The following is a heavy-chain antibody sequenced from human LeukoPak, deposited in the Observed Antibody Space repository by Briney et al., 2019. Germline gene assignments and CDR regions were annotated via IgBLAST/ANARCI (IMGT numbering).Heavy chain of an antibody. Sequence: GGSLRLSCGASGFTFHEKYAMHWVRHAPGKGLEWVSGFSLDSDNVGYADSVRGRFTVSRDRAKNSLYLQMNYLRPEDTALYFCTKDMDPGGINVWGQGTTVIVSS. D-gene: IGHD2-2*03. CDR2: FSLDSDNV. CDR1: GFTFHEKYA. J-gene: IGHJ6*02. CDR3: TKDMDPGGINV. V-gene: IGHV3-9*01.